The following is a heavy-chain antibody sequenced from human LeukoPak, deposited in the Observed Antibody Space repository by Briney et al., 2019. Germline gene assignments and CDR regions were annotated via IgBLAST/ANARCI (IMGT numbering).Heavy chain of an antibody. CDR2: ISGSGGST. Sequence: GGSLRLSCAASGFTFSSYAMSWVRQAPGKGLEWVSAISGSGGSTYYADSVKGRFTISRDNSKITLYLQMNSLRAEDTAVYYCAKTLPGYCSGGSCLRTLEYWGQGTLVTVSS. CDR1: GFTFSSYA. D-gene: IGHD2-15*01. V-gene: IGHV3-23*01. CDR3: AKTLPGYCSGGSCLRTLEY. J-gene: IGHJ4*02.